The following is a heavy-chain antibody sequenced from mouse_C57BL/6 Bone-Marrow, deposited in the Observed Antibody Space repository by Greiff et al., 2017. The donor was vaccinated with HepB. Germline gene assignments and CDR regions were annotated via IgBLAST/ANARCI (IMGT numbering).Heavy chain of an antibody. CDR1: GFTFSNYW. Sequence: EVQLVESGGGLVQPGGSMKLSCVASGFTFSNYWMNWVRQSPEKGLEWVAQIRLKSDNYATHYAESVKGRFTISRDDSKSSVYLQMNNLRAEDTGIYYCTGDRLWLRRGAMDYWGQGTSVTVSS. D-gene: IGHD2-2*01. V-gene: IGHV6-3*01. CDR3: TGDRLWLRRGAMDY. CDR2: IRLKSDNYAT. J-gene: IGHJ4*01.